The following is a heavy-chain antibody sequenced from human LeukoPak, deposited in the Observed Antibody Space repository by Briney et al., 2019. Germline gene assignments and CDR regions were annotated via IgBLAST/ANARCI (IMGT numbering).Heavy chain of an antibody. Sequence: GGSLRLSCAASGFTFDDYAMHWVRQAPGKGLEWVSGISWNSGSIGYADSVKGRFTISRDNAKNSLYLQMNSLRAEDTALYYCAKRGKASNFADALDIWGQGTMVTVSS. J-gene: IGHJ3*02. D-gene: IGHD1-1*01. V-gene: IGHV3-9*01. CDR3: AKRGKASNFADALDI. CDR2: ISWNSGSI. CDR1: GFTFDDYA.